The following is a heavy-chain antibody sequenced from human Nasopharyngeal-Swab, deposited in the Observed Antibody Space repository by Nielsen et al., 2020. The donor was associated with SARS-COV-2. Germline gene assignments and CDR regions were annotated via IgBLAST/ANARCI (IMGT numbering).Heavy chain of an antibody. CDR2: IYHSGST. V-gene: IGHV4-4*02. CDR3: AKVLWFGELYY. D-gene: IGHD3-10*01. Sequence: SETLSLTCAVSGDSISSSNWWSWVRQPPGKGLEWLGEIYHSGSTNYNPSPKGRVTISVEKSKNQFSLKLSSVTAADTAVYYCAKVLWFGELYYWGQGTLVTVSS. CDR1: GDSISSSNW. J-gene: IGHJ4*02.